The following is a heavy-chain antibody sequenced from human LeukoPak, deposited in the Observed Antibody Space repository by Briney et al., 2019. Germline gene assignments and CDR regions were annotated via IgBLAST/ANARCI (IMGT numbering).Heavy chain of an antibody. CDR1: GFTLSSYA. D-gene: IGHD6-13*01. V-gene: IGHV3-23*01. J-gene: IGHJ4*02. Sequence: TGGSLRLSCAASGFTLSSYAMSWVRQAPGKGLEWVSAISVSGNTYHADSVKGRFTISRDSSKNTLYLQMNRLRAEDTAVYFCARVGALSSSWLLYWGQGTLVTVSS. CDR2: ISVSGNT. CDR3: ARVGALSSSWLLY.